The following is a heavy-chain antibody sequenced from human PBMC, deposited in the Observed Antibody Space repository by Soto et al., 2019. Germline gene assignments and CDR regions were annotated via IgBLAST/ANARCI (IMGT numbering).Heavy chain of an antibody. CDR2: ISPYSGNT. CDR3: ARDRVTVTLFLYYYCLDV. Sequence: QVQLVQSGAEVKKPGASVKVSCKPSGYTFTGYGISWVRQAPGQGLEWLGWISPYSGNTDYAQKFQDRVTMTTDTSTNTAYVGLWSLRSDDMAVYYCARDRVTVTLFLYYYCLDVWGQGTTVTVS. CDR1: GYTFTGYG. V-gene: IGHV1-18*03. D-gene: IGHD4-17*01. J-gene: IGHJ6*02.